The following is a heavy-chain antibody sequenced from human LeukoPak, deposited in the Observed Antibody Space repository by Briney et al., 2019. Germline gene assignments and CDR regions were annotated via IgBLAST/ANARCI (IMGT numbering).Heavy chain of an antibody. V-gene: IGHV3-21*01. J-gene: IGHJ4*02. D-gene: IGHD3-22*01. CDR1: GFTFSSYS. CDR2: ISSSSSYI. CDR3: ARVISSGSQGYYFDY. Sequence: GGSLRLSCAASGFTFSSYSMNWVRQAPGKGLEWVSSISSSSSYIYYAGSVKGRFTISRDNAKNSLYLQMNSLRAEDTAVYYCARVISSGSQGYYFDYWGQGTLVTVSS.